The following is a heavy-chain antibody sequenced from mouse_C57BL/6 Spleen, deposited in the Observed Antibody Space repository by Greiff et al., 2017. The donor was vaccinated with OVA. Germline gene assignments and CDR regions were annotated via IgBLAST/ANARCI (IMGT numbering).Heavy chain of an antibody. D-gene: IGHD2-10*01. V-gene: IGHV5-9-1*02. CDR3: TRDLLPYAMDY. CDR2: ISSGGDYI. Sequence: DVKLQESGEGLVKPGGSLKLSCAASGFTFSSYAMSWVRQTPEKRLEWVAYISSGGDYIYYADTVKGRFTISRDNARNTLYLQMSSLKSEDTAMYYCTRDLLPYAMDYWGQGTSVTVSS. J-gene: IGHJ4*01. CDR1: GFTFSSYA.